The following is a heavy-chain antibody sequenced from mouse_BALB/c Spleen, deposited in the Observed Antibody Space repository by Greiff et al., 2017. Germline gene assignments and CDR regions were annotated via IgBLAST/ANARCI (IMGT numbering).Heavy chain of an antibody. V-gene: IGHV2-6-5*01. CDR1: GFSLTDYG. CDR2: IWGGGST. CDR3: AKQGQQKLGWFAY. Sequence: VKLVESGPGLVAPSQSLSITCTVSGFSLTDYGVSWIRQPPGKGLEWLGVIWGGGSTYYNSALKSRLSISKDNSKSQVFLKMNSLQTDDTAMYYCAKQGQQKLGWFAYWGQGTLVTVSA. D-gene: IGHD4-1*01. J-gene: IGHJ3*01.